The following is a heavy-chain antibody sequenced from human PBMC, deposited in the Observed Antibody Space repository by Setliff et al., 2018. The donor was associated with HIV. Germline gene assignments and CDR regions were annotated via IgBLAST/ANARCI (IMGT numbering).Heavy chain of an antibody. J-gene: IGHJ4*01. D-gene: IGHD2-2*01. V-gene: IGHV1-18*01. CDR3: ARVYCSTTSCNDEYFYDY. CDR2: ISAYNGHT. CDR1: GYTFTSYG. Sequence: ASVKVSCKASGYTFTSYGISWVRQAPGLGLEWMGWISAYNGHTNYAQKFQGRVTLTRDTSTGTVYMQLSSLRSDDTAVYYCARVYCSTTSCNDEYFYDYWGQGTLVTVSS.